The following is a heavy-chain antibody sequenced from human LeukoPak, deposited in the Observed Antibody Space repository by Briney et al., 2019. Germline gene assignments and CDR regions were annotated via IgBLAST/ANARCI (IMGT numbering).Heavy chain of an antibody. CDR1: GFTLDDYG. V-gene: IGHV3-20*04. J-gene: IGHJ3*02. D-gene: IGHD3-10*01. CDR2: INWIGGST. CDR3: ARDRDLDYGSGSYSSAFDI. Sequence: GGSLRLSCAASGFTLDDYGMSWVRQAPGKGLEWVSGINWIGGSTGYADSVKGGFTISRDNAKNSLYLQMNSLRDEDTALYYCARDRDLDYGSGSYSSAFDIWGQGTMVTVSS.